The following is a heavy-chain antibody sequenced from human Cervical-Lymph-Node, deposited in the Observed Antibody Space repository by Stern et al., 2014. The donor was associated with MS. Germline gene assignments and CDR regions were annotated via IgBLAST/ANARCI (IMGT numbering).Heavy chain of an antibody. V-gene: IGHV3-11*01. D-gene: IGHD3-10*01. J-gene: IGHJ4*02. CDR1: GFTFSDYY. CDR3: ARDRSWYNGNDPLDY. Sequence: VQLVESGGGLVKPGGSLRLSCAGSGFTFSDYYMSWVRQAPGKGLEWVSYISNSGKTIDYADYVKGRFTISRDNAKKSLYLQMTSLRAEDTGVYYCARDRSWYNGNDPLDYWGQGTLVTVSS. CDR2: ISNSGKTI.